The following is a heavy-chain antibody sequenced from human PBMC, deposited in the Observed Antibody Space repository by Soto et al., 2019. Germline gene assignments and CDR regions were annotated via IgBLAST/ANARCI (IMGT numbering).Heavy chain of an antibody. D-gene: IGHD4-4*01. CDR3: ARAPGNSPYYYYYMDV. Sequence: SLRLSCAASGFTFSSYWMHWVRQAPGKGLVWVSRIHSDGSSTVYADSVKGRFTISRDNAKNTLYLQMNSLRAEDTAVYYCARAPGNSPYYYYYMDVWGKGTSVTVSS. J-gene: IGHJ6*03. CDR1: GFTFSSYW. CDR2: IHSDGSST. V-gene: IGHV3-74*01.